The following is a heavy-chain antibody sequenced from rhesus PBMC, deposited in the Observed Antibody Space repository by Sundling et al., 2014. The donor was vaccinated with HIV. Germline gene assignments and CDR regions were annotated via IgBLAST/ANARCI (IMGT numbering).Heavy chain of an antibody. J-gene: IGHJ5-1*01. Sequence: VRLQQWGEGLVKPSETLSLTCAVYGGSISGYQYWSWIRQPPGKGLEWIGYIYGNSASTNYNPSLRNRVTISKDTSKNQFSLKLTSVTAADTAVYYCARVPSIWGPGVLVTVSS. CDR3: ARVPSI. CDR2: IYGNSAST. V-gene: IGHV4-73*01. CDR1: GGSISGYQY.